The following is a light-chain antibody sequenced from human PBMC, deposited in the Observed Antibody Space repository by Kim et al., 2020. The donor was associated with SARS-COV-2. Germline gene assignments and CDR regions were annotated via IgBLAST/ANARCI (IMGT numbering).Light chain of an antibody. J-gene: IGLJ1*01. Sequence: GQSITISCSGTSSDVGGYNYVSWYQQYPGKAPKVLIFDVTKRPSGVSSRFSGSKSGNTAALTISGLQADDEADYYCTSYTTTSTFVFGPGTKVTVL. V-gene: IGLV2-14*03. CDR3: TSYTTTSTFV. CDR1: SSDVGGYNY. CDR2: DVT.